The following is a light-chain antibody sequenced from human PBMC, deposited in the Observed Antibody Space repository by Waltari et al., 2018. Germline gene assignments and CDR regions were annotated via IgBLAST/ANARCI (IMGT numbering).Light chain of an antibody. Sequence: QSALTQPASVSGSPGQSITISCTGTSNNVGSYYLVSWYQQHPGRAPKLMIYDVNKRPGGVSNRFSGSKSGNTASLTISGLQAEDEAEYYCCSYAGSSTYVLFGGGTKLTVL. V-gene: IGLV2-23*02. CDR2: DVN. CDR1: SNNVGSYYL. J-gene: IGLJ2*01. CDR3: CSYAGSSTYVL.